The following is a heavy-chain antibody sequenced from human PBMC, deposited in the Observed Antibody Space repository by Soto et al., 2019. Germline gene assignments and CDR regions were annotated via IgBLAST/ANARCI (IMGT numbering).Heavy chain of an antibody. J-gene: IGHJ4*02. CDR2: ISGSGGST. CDR1: GFTFSSYA. D-gene: IGHD3-3*01. V-gene: IGHV3-23*01. CDR3: AKAQTYYDFWSGYINFDY. Sequence: GGSLRLSCAASGFTFSSYAMSWVRQAPGKGLEWVSAISGSGGSTYYADSVKGRFTISRDNSKNTLYLQMNSLRAEDTAVYYCAKAQTYYDFWSGYINFDYWGQGTLVTVSS.